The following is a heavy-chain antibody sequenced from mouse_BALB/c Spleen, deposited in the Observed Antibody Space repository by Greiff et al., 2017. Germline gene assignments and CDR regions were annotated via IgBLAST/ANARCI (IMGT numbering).Heavy chain of an antibody. V-gene: IGHV1-9*01. CDR1: GYTFSSYW. CDR2: ILPGSGST. D-gene: IGHD3-3*01. Sequence: VQRVESGAELMKPGASVKISCKATGYTFSSYWIEWVKQRPGHGLEWIGEILPGSGSTNYNEKFKGKATFTADTSSNTAYMQLSSLTSEDSAVYYCARRGTWFAYWGQGTLVTVSA. CDR3: ARRGTWFAY. J-gene: IGHJ3*01.